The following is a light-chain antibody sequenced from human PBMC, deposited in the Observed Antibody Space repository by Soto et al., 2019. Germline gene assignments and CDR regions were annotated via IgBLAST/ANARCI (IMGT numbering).Light chain of an antibody. CDR1: QSISSW. CDR2: RAS. CDR3: QQCDSYSPT. V-gene: IGKV1-5*03. Sequence: DIQMTQSPSTLSASVGDRVTITCRASQSISSWLAWYQQKPGKAPKVLIYRASTLESGDPSRFSGSGSGTEFTRTISSLQPNDFATYYCQQCDSYSPTFGQGTTVEV. J-gene: IGKJ1*01.